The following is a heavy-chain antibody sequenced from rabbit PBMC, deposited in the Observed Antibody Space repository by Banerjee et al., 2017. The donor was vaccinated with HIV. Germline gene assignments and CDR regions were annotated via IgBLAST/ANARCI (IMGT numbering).Heavy chain of an antibody. CDR1: GFDFNNYYM. V-gene: IGHV1S45*01. Sequence: QEQLKETGGGLVQPGGSLTLSCKASGFDFNNYYMSWVRQAPGKGLEWIGIIYAGEGTDYASWAKGRFTISQTSSTTVTLKMTSLTAVDRATYFCARGFYSYGYAGYVDATYYFDLWGQGTLVTVS. J-gene: IGHJ4*01. D-gene: IGHD6-1*01. CDR2: IYAGEGT. CDR3: ARGFYSYGYAGYVDATYYFDL.